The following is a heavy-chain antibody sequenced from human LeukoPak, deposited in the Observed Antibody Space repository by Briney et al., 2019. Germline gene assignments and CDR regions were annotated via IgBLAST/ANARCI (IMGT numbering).Heavy chain of an antibody. J-gene: IGHJ4*02. CDR2: IKQDGSEK. D-gene: IGHD6-13*01. V-gene: IGHV3-7*03. Sequence: GRSLRLSCAASGFTFSSYWMSWVSQAPGKGLEWVANIKQDGSEKYYVDSVKGRFTISRDNAKNSLYLQMNSLRAEDTAVYYCARDGPGIAAAAPRYWGQGTLVTVSS. CDR1: GFTFSSYW. CDR3: ARDGPGIAAAAPRY.